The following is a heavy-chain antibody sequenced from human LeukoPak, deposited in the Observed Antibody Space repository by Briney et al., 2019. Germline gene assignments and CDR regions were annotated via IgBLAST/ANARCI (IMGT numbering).Heavy chain of an antibody. Sequence: GGSLRLSCAASGFTFISYAMHWVRQAPGKGLEWVAFIQYDGIYQYYADSVKGRFTISRDNSKNTLYLQMNSLRAEDTAVYYCAREMATIRFGDAFDIWGQGTMVTVSS. D-gene: IGHD5-24*01. CDR3: AREMATIRFGDAFDI. CDR1: GFTFISYA. V-gene: IGHV3-30*02. J-gene: IGHJ3*02. CDR2: IQYDGIYQ.